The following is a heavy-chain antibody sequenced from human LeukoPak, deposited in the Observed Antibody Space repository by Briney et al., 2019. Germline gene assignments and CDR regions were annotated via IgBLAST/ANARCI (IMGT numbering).Heavy chain of an antibody. CDR2: ISGSGGST. J-gene: IGHJ4*02. Sequence: LSGGSLRLSCAASGFTFSSYAMSWVRQAPGKGLEWVSAISGSGGSTYYADSVKGRFTISRDNSKNTLYLQMNSLRAEDTAVYYCAKVSRVGTEAGNDYWGQGTLVTVSS. V-gene: IGHV3-23*01. D-gene: IGHD1-26*01. CDR3: AKVSRVGTEAGNDY. CDR1: GFTFSSYA.